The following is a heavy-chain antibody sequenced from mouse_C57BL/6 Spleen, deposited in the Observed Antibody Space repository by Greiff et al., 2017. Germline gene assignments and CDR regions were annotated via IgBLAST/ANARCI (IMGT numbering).Heavy chain of an antibody. V-gene: IGHV1-82*01. CDR1: GYAFSSSW. J-gene: IGHJ1*01. CDR3: ARDGRTHWYIDD. Sequence: QVQLQQSGPELVKPGASVKISCKASGYAFSSSWMNWVKQRPGKGLEWIGKINPGDGDTNYNGKFKGKATLTADKSSSTAYMQLSSLTSEDSAVYFCARDGRTHWYIDDWGQGTTVTVSS. D-gene: IGHD1-1*01. CDR2: INPGDGDT.